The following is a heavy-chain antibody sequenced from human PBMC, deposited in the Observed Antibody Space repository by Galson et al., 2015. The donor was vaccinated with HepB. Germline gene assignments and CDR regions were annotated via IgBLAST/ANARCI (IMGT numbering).Heavy chain of an antibody. CDR3: ARLPDYRRGLDY. J-gene: IGHJ4*02. D-gene: IGHD3-16*01. CDR2: IFYSGST. V-gene: IGHV4-59*08. CDR1: GGSVTNYY. Sequence: SETLSLTCTVSGGSVTNYYWSWIRQPPGKGLEWIGYIFYSGSTNYTPSLKGRFTISVDTSKNQFSLKLSSVTAADTAVYYCARLPDYRRGLDYWGQGTLVTVSS.